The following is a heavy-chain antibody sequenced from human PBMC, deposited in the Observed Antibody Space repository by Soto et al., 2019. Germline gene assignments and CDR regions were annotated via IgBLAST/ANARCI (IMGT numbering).Heavy chain of an antibody. CDR2: IESDGSST. V-gene: IGHV3-74*01. D-gene: IGHD3-9*01. Sequence: GGSLRLSCAASGFTFSSYWLHWVRQAPGKGLVWVSRIESDGSSTAYADSVKGRFTISRDNAKNTLFLQMNSLRVEDTAVYCCVKGAPFDSWGQGTLVTVSS. CDR3: VKGAPFDS. CDR1: GFTFSSYW. J-gene: IGHJ4*02.